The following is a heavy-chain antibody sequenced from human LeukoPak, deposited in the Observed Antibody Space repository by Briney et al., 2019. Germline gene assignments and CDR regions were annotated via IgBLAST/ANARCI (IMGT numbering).Heavy chain of an antibody. V-gene: IGHV3-30*04. Sequence: GGSLRLSCAASGFTFSSYAMHWVRQAPDKGLEWVAVISYDGSNKYYADSVKGRFTISRDNSKNTLYLQMNSLRAEDTAVYYCARGNYYGSGSYYKPNYMDVWGKGTTVTVSS. CDR3: ARGNYYGSGSYYKPNYMDV. CDR2: ISYDGSNK. D-gene: IGHD3-10*01. J-gene: IGHJ6*03. CDR1: GFTFSSYA.